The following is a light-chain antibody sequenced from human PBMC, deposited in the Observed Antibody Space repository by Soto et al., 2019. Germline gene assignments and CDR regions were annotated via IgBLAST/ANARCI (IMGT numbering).Light chain of an antibody. CDR3: QQYYSFPPT. CDR2: AAS. Sequence: VIWMTQSPSLLSASIGDRVTISCQMSQGISSYLAWYQQKPGKAPDLLIRAASTLQSGVPSRFSGSGSGTDFTLTISCLQSEDFATYYCQQYYSFPPTFGQGTKVEIK. CDR1: QGISSY. J-gene: IGKJ1*01. V-gene: IGKV1D-8*01.